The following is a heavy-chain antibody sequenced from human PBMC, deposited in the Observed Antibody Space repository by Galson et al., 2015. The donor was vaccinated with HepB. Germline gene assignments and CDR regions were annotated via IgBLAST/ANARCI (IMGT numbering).Heavy chain of an antibody. V-gene: IGHV1-3*01. J-gene: IGHJ5*02. D-gene: IGHD2-2*01. CDR1: GYTFTSYA. Sequence: SVKVSCKASGYTFTSYAMHWVRQAPGQRLEWMGWINAGNGNTKYSQKFQGRVTITRDTSASTAYMELSSLRSEDTAVYYCARGADIVVVPAAMGWFDPWGQGTLVTVSS. CDR3: ARGADIVVVPAAMGWFDP. CDR2: INAGNGNT.